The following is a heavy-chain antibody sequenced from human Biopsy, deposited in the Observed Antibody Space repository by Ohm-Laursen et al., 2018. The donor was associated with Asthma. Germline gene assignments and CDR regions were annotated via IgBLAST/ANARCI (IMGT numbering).Heavy chain of an antibody. J-gene: IGHJ3*02. CDR2: ISYDGSNK. D-gene: IGHD1-1*01. CDR1: GFNFSSYG. CDR3: AKESGSNYAFDI. V-gene: IGHV3-30*18. Sequence: SLRLSCAASGFNFSSYGMHWVRQAPGKGLEWVAVISYDGSNKYYADSVKGRFTISRDNSKNTLYLQMNSLRAEDTAVYYCAKESGSNYAFDIWGQGTMVTVSS.